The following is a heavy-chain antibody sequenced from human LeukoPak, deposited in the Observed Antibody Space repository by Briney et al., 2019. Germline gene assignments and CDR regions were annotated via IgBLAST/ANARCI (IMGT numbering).Heavy chain of an antibody. D-gene: IGHD5-18*01. CDR2: IVVGSGNT. CDR1: GFTFTSSA. J-gene: IGHJ4*02. CDR3: AAPSRIQLDY. V-gene: IGHV1-58*01. Sequence: SVKVSCKASGFTFTSSAVQWVRQARGRRLEWIGWIVVGSGNTNYAQMFQGRVTITRDMSTSTAYMELSSLRSEDTAVYYCAAPSRIQLDYWGQGTQVTVSS.